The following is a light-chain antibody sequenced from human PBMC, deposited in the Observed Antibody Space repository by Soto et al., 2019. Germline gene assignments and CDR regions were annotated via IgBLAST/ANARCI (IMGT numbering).Light chain of an antibody. CDR2: DAS. Sequence: EIVLTQSPATLSLSPGERATLSCRASQSVSNYLAWYQQTPGQAPSLLIYDASYRATGIPARFSGSGSGTDFTLTISSLEPEDFAIYFCQHRAGWPPALTFGGGTKVEIK. CDR1: QSVSNY. J-gene: IGKJ4*01. V-gene: IGKV3-11*01. CDR3: QHRAGWPPALT.